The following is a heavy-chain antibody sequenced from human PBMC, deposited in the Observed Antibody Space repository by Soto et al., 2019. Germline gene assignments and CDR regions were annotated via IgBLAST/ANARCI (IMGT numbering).Heavy chain of an antibody. J-gene: IGHJ3*02. CDR2: INANSGDT. CDR3: ARVYAILGGDAFDI. Sequence: ASVKVSCKASGYTFTGYYMHWVRQAPGQGLEWMGWINANSGDTNYAQKFQGRVTMTTDTSISAAYMELRSLRSDDTAVYYCARVYAILGGDAFDIWGQGTMVTVSS. CDR1: GYTFTGYY. V-gene: IGHV1-2*02. D-gene: IGHD2-8*01.